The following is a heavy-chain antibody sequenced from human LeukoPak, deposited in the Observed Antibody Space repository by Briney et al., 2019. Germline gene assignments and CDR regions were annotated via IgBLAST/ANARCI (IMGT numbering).Heavy chain of an antibody. J-gene: IGHJ3*02. Sequence: ASVKVSCKASGYTFTSYDINWVRQATGQGLEWMGWMNPNSGNTGYAQNFQGRVTMTRDTSISTAYMELSSLRSEDTAVYYCARGAWTTVTTSAFDIWGQGTMVTVSS. CDR2: MNPNSGNT. CDR1: GYTFTSYD. CDR3: ARGAWTTVTTSAFDI. V-gene: IGHV1-8*01. D-gene: IGHD4-17*01.